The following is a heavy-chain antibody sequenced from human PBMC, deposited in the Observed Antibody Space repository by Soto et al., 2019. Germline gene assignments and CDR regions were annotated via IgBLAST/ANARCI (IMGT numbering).Heavy chain of an antibody. D-gene: IGHD3-22*01. CDR3: AKSRYSDSSGDFYDY. CDR1: GFTFSSYS. V-gene: IGHV3-23*01. J-gene: IGHJ4*02. Sequence: GGSLRLSCAASGFTFSSYSMNWVRQAPGKGLEWVSGIGGSGRTTYYADSVKCRFTISRDNSNNTLFLQMNSLRAEDTAVYYCAKSRYSDSSGDFYDYGGQGPRVPVSS. CDR2: IGGSGRTT.